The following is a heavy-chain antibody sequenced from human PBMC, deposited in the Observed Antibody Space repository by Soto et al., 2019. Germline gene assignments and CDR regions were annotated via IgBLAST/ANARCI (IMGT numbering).Heavy chain of an antibody. V-gene: IGHV3-23*01. CDR3: AKGPNVFEI. Sequence: EVQLLESGGGLVQPGGSLRLSCAASGFTFSSYAVNWVRQAPGKGLEWVSVISGSGSTTYYADSVKGRFTISRDNSKNTLYLQMSSLRAEDTAVYYCAKGPNVFEIWGQGTMVTVSS. J-gene: IGHJ3*02. CDR1: GFTFSSYA. CDR2: ISGSGSTT.